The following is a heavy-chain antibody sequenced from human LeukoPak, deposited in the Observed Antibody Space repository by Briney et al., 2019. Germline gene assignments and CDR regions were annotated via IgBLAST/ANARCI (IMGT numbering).Heavy chain of an antibody. V-gene: IGHV3-74*03. CDR2: ISGDGSVT. Sequence: GGSLRLSCAASGFTFSSYWMHWVRLAPGKGLMWVSRISGDGSVTTCADSVKGRFTISRDNAKNTLYLQMNSLTADDTAVYYCAKGSVAAPFDYWGQGTLVTVSS. CDR1: GFTFSSYW. CDR3: AKGSVAAPFDY. J-gene: IGHJ4*02. D-gene: IGHD6-19*01.